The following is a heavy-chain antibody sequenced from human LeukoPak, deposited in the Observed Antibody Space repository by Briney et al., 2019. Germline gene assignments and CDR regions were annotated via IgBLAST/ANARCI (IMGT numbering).Heavy chain of an antibody. V-gene: IGHV4-38-2*02. Sequence: PSETLSLTCTVSGYSISSGFYWGWIRQPPGKGLEWIGGIYHSGSTYYNPSLKSRVTISVDTSKNQFSLKLSSVTAADTAVYYCARLAGGGSGWYNGNYYYYMDVWGKGTTVTISS. J-gene: IGHJ6*03. CDR2: IYHSGST. CDR3: ARLAGGGSGWYNGNYYYYMDV. CDR1: GYSISSGFY. D-gene: IGHD6-19*01.